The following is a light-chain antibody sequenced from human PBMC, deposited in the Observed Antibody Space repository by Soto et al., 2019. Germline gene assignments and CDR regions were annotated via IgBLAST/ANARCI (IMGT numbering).Light chain of an antibody. J-gene: IGLJ2*01. CDR3: CSYAGSSTSV. Sequence: QSVLTQPASVSGSPGQSITISCTGTSSDVGSYNLVSWYQQHPGKAPKLMIYEGSKRPSGVSNRFSGSKFGNTASLTISGLQAEDESDYYCCSYAGSSTSVFGGGTQLTVL. V-gene: IGLV2-23*01. CDR2: EGS. CDR1: SSDVGSYNL.